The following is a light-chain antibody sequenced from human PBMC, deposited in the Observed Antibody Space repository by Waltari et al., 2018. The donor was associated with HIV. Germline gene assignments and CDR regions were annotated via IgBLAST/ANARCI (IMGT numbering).Light chain of an antibody. J-gene: IGLJ2*01. CDR1: SSDIGAYDY. CDR2: EVT. V-gene: IGLV2-8*01. CDR3: SSYGDSLRVL. Sequence: QSALTQPPSASGSLGQSVTISCTASSSDIGAYDYGSWFQQHPHSAPKLLLYEVTRRPSTVSDRFSGSRSGYTAFLTVAGLQPDDEATYFCSSYGDSLRVLFGGGTNVTVL.